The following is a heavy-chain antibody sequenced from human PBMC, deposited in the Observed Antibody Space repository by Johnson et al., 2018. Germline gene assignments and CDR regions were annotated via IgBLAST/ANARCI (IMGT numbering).Heavy chain of an antibody. V-gene: IGHV3-20*01. Sequence: VQLVESGGGVVRPGGSLRLSCAASGFTFDDYGMSWVRQAPGKGLEWVSGINWNGGSTGYADSVKGRFTISRDNAKNSLYLQMNSLRAEDTALYHCARSTVAGTYYYYGMDVWGQGTTVTVSS. CDR2: INWNGGST. CDR1: GFTFDDYG. J-gene: IGHJ6*02. D-gene: IGHD6-19*01. CDR3: ARSTVAGTYYYYGMDV.